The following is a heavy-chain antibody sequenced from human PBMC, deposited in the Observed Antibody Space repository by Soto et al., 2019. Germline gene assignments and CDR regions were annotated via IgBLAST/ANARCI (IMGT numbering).Heavy chain of an antibody. CDR3: NWSLDY. CDR1: GFTFSNAW. CDR2: IKSKTDGETT. Sequence: GGSLRLSCAASGFTFSNAWMNWVRQAPGKGLEWVGRIKSKTDGETTDYASPVKGRFTISRDDSKNTLYLQMNSLKTEDTGVYYRNWSLDYWGQGTLVTVSS. V-gene: IGHV3-15*07. J-gene: IGHJ4*02. D-gene: IGHD1-1*01.